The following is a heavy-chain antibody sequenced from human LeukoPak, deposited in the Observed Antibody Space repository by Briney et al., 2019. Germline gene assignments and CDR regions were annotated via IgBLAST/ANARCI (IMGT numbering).Heavy chain of an antibody. J-gene: IGHJ4*02. Sequence: SETLSLTCTVSGGSISSYYWSWIRQPPGKGLERIGYIYYSGSTNYNPSLKSRVTISIDTSKNQFSLKLSSVTAADTAVYYCARVSASRLNSYYFVYWGQGTLVTVSS. V-gene: IGHV4-59*01. CDR2: IYYSGST. D-gene: IGHD4-23*01. CDR1: GGSISSYY. CDR3: ARVSASRLNSYYFVY.